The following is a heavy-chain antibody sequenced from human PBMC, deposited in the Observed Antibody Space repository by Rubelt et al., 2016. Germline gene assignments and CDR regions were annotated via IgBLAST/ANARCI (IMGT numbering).Heavy chain of an antibody. D-gene: IGHD2-8*01. V-gene: IGHV4-34*01. CDR3: ARYDGVMGQNDP. CDR1: GGSLSGYY. CDR2: IYHSGST. Sequence: QVQLQQRGAGLLKPSETLSLTCAVYGGSLSGYYWGWIRQPPGKGLEWIGEIYHSGSTNYNPSLKSRVTISVDKSKNQFSLKLSSVTAADAAVYYCARYDGVMGQNDPWGQGTLVTVSS. J-gene: IGHJ5*02.